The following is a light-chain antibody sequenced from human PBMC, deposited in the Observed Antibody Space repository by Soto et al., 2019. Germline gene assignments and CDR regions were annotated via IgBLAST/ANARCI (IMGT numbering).Light chain of an antibody. CDR3: HQYGSSPYT. CDR1: QSVSSSY. Sequence: EIVLTQSPGTLSLSPGERATLSCRASQSVSSSYLAWYQQKPGQAPRLLIYGASSRATGIPDRFSGSGSGTDFTLIISRLEPADSAMYYCHQYGSSPYTFGQGTKLEIK. CDR2: GAS. J-gene: IGKJ2*01. V-gene: IGKV3-20*01.